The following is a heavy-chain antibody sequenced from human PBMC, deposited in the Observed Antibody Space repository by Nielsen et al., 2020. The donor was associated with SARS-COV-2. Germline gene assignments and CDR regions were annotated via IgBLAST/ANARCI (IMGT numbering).Heavy chain of an antibody. J-gene: IGHJ6*03. CDR3: ARGKKSFSGAFLSFYYYYYMDV. D-gene: IGHD3-3*01. V-gene: IGHV4-34*01. Sequence: WIRQPPGKGLEWIGEITHSGDASYNPSLKSRVTMSVDTSENQFSLKLNSVTAADAAVYFCARGKKSFSGAFLSFYYYYYMDVWGKGTTVTVSS. CDR2: ITHSGDA.